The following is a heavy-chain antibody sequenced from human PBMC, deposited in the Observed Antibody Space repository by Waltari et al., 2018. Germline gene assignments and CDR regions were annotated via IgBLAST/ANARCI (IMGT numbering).Heavy chain of an antibody. J-gene: IGHJ6*02. CDR2: IIPIFGTA. D-gene: IGHD4-17*01. V-gene: IGHV1-69*01. CDR3: AREGTVTTSEYYYYYGMDV. Sequence: QVQLVQSGAEVKKPGSSVKVSCKASGGTFSSYAISWVRQAPGQGLEWMGGIIPIFGTANYAQKFQGRVTITADESTSTAYMELSSLRSEDTAVYYCAREGTVTTSEYYYYYGMDVWGQGTTVTVSS. CDR1: GGTFSSYA.